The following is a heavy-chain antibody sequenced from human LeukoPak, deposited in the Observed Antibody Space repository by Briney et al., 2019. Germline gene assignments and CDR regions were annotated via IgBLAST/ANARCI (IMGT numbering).Heavy chain of an antibody. Sequence: GGSLRLSCAASGFTFSSYGMHWVRQAPGKGLEWVAVILSDGSKEFYTDSVKGRFTISRDNSKNTLYLQMNSLRAEDTAVYYCAKARTALRTGYFDYWGPGTLVTVSS. CDR1: GFTFSSYG. CDR3: AKARTALRTGYFDY. CDR2: ILSDGSKE. D-gene: IGHD4-17*01. V-gene: IGHV3-30*02. J-gene: IGHJ4*02.